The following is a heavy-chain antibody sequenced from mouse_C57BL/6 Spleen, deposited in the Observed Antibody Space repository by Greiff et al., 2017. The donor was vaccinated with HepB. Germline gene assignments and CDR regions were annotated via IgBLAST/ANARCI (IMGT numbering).Heavy chain of an antibody. Sequence: QVTLKESGPGILQSSQTLSLTCSFSGFSLSTSGMGVSWIRQPSGKGLEWLAHIYWDDDKRYNPSRKSRLTISKDTSRNQVFLKITSVDTADTATYYCARRDGYYVLAYWGQGTLVTVSA. V-gene: IGHV8-12*01. CDR1: GFSLSTSGMG. J-gene: IGHJ3*01. CDR2: IYWDDDK. CDR3: ARRDGYYVLAY. D-gene: IGHD2-3*01.